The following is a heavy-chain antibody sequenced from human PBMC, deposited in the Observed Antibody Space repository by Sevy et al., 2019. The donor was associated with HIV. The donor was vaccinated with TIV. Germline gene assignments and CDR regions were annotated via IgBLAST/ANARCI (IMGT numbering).Heavy chain of an antibody. CDR3: ARDRVDIVASAQSGDAFDI. Sequence: ASVKFSCKASGYTFTGYYMHWVRQAPGQGLEWMGWINPNSGGTNYAQKFQGRVTMTRNTSISTAYMKLSRLRSDDTAVYYCARDRVDIVASAQSGDAFDIWGQGTMVTVSS. D-gene: IGHD5-12*01. CDR1: GYTFTGYY. J-gene: IGHJ3*02. CDR2: INPNSGGT. V-gene: IGHV1-2*02.